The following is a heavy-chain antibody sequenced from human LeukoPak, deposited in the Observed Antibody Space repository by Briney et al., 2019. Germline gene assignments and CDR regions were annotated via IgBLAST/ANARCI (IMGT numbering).Heavy chain of an antibody. V-gene: IGHV4-59*01. CDR1: GCSISNYY. D-gene: IGHD4-17*01. CDR3: ARATHRPMTTVTIGGVWYFDL. Sequence: SETLSVTCTVSGCSISNYYWNWMRQPPGQGLEWMGYIYYNGGTNHNPPINSRDTISVDTSKNHFSLKLSSVTAADTAVYYCARATHRPMTTVTIGGVWYFDLWGRGTRDTVSS. CDR2: IYYNGGT. J-gene: IGHJ2*01.